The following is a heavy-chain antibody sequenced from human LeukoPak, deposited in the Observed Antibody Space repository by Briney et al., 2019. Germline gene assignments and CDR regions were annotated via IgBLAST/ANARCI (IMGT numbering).Heavy chain of an antibody. CDR3: ARDRAAPTWFFDL. J-gene: IGHJ2*01. CDR2: ISADSNTI. CDR1: GFTFSTFW. Sequence: GGSPRLSCVASGFTFSTFWMSWVRQAPGEGLEWLSYISADSNTIYYADSVKGRFTISRDNAKTSLYLQMNTLRDEDTAVYYCARDRAAPTWFFDLWGRGTLVLVSS. D-gene: IGHD2-15*01. V-gene: IGHV3-48*02.